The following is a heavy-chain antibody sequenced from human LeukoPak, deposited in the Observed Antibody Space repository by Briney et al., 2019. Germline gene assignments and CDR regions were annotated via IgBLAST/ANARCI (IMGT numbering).Heavy chain of an antibody. Sequence: GGSLRLSCAASGFTFSSYWMSWVRQAPGKGLEWVANIKQDGSEKYYVDSVKGRFTISRDNAKNSQYLQMNSLRAEDTAVYYCAKAYYLNRDAFDIWGQGTMVTVSS. CDR1: GFTFSSYW. V-gene: IGHV3-7*01. D-gene: IGHD3-10*01. J-gene: IGHJ3*02. CDR2: IKQDGSEK. CDR3: AKAYYLNRDAFDI.